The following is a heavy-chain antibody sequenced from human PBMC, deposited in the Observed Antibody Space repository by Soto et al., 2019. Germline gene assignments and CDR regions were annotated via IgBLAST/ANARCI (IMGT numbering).Heavy chain of an antibody. Sequence: QVQLVQSGAEVKKPGASVKVSCKASGYTFTSYGISWVRQAPGQGLEWMGWISAYNGNTHYAQKLQGRVTMTTDTSTSTAYMELRSLRSDDTAVYYCARDRCSSTSCYTRGVRWFDPWGQGTLVTVSS. V-gene: IGHV1-18*01. J-gene: IGHJ5*02. D-gene: IGHD2-2*02. CDR2: ISAYNGNT. CDR3: ARDRCSSTSCYTRGVRWFDP. CDR1: GYTFTSYG.